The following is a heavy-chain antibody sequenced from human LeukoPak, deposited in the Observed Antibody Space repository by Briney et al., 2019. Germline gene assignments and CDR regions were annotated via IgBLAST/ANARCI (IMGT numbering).Heavy chain of an antibody. J-gene: IGHJ4*02. Sequence: TPSETLSLTCTVSGGSISSSSYYWGWIRQPPGKGLEWIGYIYYSGSTNYNPSLKSRVTISVDTSKNQFSLKLSSVTAADAAVYYCARVEGGGEIDYWGQGTLVTVSS. CDR1: GGSISSSSYY. D-gene: IGHD3-16*01. CDR3: ARVEGGGEIDY. CDR2: IYYSGST. V-gene: IGHV4-61*05.